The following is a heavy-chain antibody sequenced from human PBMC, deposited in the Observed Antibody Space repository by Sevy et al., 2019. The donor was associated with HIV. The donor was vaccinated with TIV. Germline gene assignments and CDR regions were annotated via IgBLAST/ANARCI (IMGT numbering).Heavy chain of an antibody. CDR3: ARSTKVEPLRFDS. CDR2: TDYSGSN. Sequence: SETLSLTCTVSGGSISSGAFYWSWIRQHPGKGLEWIGYTDYSGSNYYSPSLKSRIIISVDTSKNQFYLKLSSMTAADTAVYYCARSTKVEPLRFDSWGQGILVTVSS. J-gene: IGHJ4*02. V-gene: IGHV4-31*03. D-gene: IGHD2-8*01. CDR1: GGSISSGAFY.